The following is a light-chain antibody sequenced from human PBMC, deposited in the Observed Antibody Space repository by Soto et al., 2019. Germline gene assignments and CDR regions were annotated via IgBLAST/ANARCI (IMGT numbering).Light chain of an antibody. CDR1: QSISTS. Sequence: PGERATLSCRASQSISTSLGWYQQKPGQAPRLLIYEASSSATGTPARFIGSGSGTDFTLTISSLEPEDFAVYYCQQRSNWPLTFGGGTKVEIK. V-gene: IGKV3-11*01. J-gene: IGKJ4*01. CDR2: EAS. CDR3: QQRSNWPLT.